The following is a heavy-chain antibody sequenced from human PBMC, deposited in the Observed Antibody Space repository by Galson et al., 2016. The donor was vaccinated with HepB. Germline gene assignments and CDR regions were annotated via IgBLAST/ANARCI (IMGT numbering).Heavy chain of an antibody. D-gene: IGHD1-26*01. CDR3: TPTWLGVETSS. Sequence: SLRLSCAASGFTFGVYAMSWFRQAPGKGLEWVGFNRSNTYGGTTEYAASVKGRFTISRDDSNSIAYLQMNSLKTEDTAVYYCTPTWLGVETSSWGQGTLVTVSS. CDR2: NRSNTYGGTT. V-gene: IGHV3-49*03. J-gene: IGHJ4*02. CDR1: GFTFGVYA.